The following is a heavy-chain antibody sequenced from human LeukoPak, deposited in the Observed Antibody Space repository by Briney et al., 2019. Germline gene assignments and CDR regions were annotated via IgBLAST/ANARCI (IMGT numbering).Heavy chain of an antibody. D-gene: IGHD1-26*01. CDR1: GSTFSSNW. J-gene: IGHJ4*02. Sequence: GGSLRLSCAASGSTFSSNWMHWVRQAPGKGLVWVSRINEDGSTTYYADSVKGRSTIFRDNAKNTLYLQMNSLRAEDTAVYYCVRDLGGRSGHWGQGTLVTVSS. V-gene: IGHV3-74*01. CDR3: VRDLGGRSGH. CDR2: INEDGSTT.